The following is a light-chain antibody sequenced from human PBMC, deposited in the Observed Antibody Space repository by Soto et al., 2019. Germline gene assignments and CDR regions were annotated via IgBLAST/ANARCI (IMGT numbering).Light chain of an antibody. CDR3: QQYNNWPYT. J-gene: IGKJ2*01. V-gene: IGKV1-6*01. CDR2: AAS. Sequence: IQLTQSPSPLSASVGDRFTITCRSSQDIRDDLSWYQQRPGRAPKLLLFAASRLEGGVPSRFSGSYSGRDFTLTISSLQSEDFAVYYCQQYNNWPYTFGQGTKVDIK. CDR1: QDIRDD.